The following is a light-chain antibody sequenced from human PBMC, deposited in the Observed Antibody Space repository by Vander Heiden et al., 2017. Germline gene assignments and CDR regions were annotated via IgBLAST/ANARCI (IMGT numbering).Light chain of an antibody. Sequence: DIQMTQSPSSISASVGDRLTITCRASQTISNWLAWYQVKPGKAPKLLIREASSLERGVPLRFSGGGSGTDFTLTISSLQPDDFANYYCQQYNRAWTFGQGT. V-gene: IGKV1-5*03. CDR2: EAS. J-gene: IGKJ1*01. CDR1: QTISNW. CDR3: QQYNRAWT.